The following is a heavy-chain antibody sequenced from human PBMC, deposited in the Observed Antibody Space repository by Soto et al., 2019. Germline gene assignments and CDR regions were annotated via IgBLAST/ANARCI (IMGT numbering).Heavy chain of an antibody. Sequence: QVQLQESGPGLVKPSETLSLTCTVSGGSISSYYWSWIRQPPGKGLEWIGYIYYSGSTNYNPSLKSRVTISVDTSKNQFSLKLSSVTAADTAVYYCARATTGSNWFDPWGHGTLVTVSS. D-gene: IGHD3-9*01. J-gene: IGHJ5*02. CDR1: GGSISSYY. V-gene: IGHV4-59*01. CDR3: ARATTGSNWFDP. CDR2: IYYSGST.